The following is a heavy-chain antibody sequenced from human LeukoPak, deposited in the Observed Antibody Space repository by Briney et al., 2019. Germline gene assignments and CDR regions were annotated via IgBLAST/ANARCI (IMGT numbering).Heavy chain of an antibody. CDR1: GYTFTSYG. CDR3: ARDGGSGSYLYYYYGMDV. Sequence: ASVKVSCKASGYTFTSYGISWVRQAPGQGLEWMGWISAYNGNTNYAQKLQGRVTMTTDTSTSTAYMELRSLRSDDTAVYYCARDGGSGSYLYYYYGMDVWGQGTTVTVSS. J-gene: IGHJ6*02. CDR2: ISAYNGNT. D-gene: IGHD3-10*01. V-gene: IGHV1-18*01.